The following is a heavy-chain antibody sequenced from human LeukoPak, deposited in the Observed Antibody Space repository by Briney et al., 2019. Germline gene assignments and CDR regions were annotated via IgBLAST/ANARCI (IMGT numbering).Heavy chain of an antibody. CDR2: IKQDGSEK. J-gene: IGHJ4*02. Sequence: VQPGGSLRLSCAASGFTFSSYWMSWVRQAPGKGLEWVANIKQDGSEKYYVDSVKGRFTISRDNAKNSLYLQMNSLRAEDTAVYYCAGDRGIQLWSKPFDYWGQGTLVTVSS. V-gene: IGHV3-7*01. CDR1: GFTFSSYW. CDR3: AGDRGIQLWSKPFDY. D-gene: IGHD5-18*01.